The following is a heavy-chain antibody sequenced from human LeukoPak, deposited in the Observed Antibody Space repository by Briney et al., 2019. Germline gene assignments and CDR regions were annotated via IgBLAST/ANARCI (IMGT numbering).Heavy chain of an antibody. Sequence: GGALRLSRAASGYTFSSYAMRGVRHPRGKGLECVSAIRGSGGSTYYADSLRGRYTISRDNYKNTLHLQMHTLRAEDAAVLLCAKWRPAAISVGIYYYYYYMDVWGKGTTVTVSS. CDR1: GYTFSSYA. CDR3: AKWRPAAISVGIYYYYYYMDV. D-gene: IGHD2-2*01. J-gene: IGHJ6*03. CDR2: IRGSGGST. V-gene: IGHV3-23*01.